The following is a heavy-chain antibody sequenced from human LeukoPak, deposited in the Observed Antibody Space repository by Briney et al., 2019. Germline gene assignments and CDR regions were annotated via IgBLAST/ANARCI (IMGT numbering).Heavy chain of an antibody. CDR2: IKQDGSEK. D-gene: IGHD3-3*01. V-gene: IGHV3-7*01. CDR3: ARERSERSYYFDY. Sequence: ESLKISCAASGFTFSSYWMAWVRQPPGKGLEWVANIKQDGSEKYYVDPVKGRFTISRDNAKNSLYLQMNSLRAEDTAVYYCARERSERSYYFDYWGQGTLVTVSS. J-gene: IGHJ4*02. CDR1: GFTFSSYW.